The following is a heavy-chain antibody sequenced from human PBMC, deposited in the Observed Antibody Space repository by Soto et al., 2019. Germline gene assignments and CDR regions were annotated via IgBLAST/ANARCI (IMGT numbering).Heavy chain of an antibody. CDR2: ISGGGDRT. CDR1: GFPFNTHG. V-gene: IGHV3-23*01. CDR3: AKTSTYDYFWGDYRYFFDS. D-gene: IGHD3-16*02. J-gene: IGHJ4*02. Sequence: PGGSLRLSCAASGFPFNTHGMAWVRQAPGKGLEWVSGISGGGDRTRYADAVKGRFTISRDNSRNTVDLQMAGLRAEDTAIYYCAKTSTYDYFWGDYRYFFDSWGQGTVVTV.